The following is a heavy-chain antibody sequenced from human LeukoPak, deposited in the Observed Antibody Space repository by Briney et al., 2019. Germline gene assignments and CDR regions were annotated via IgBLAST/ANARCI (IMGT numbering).Heavy chain of an antibody. CDR3: ARDRSAAGID. V-gene: IGHV3-74*01. D-gene: IGHD6-13*01. Sequence: PGGSLRLSCAASGFTFSAHWMHWVRQAPGKGLVWVSLINDDETITTYADSVKGRFTISRDNAKNTLFLQMNSLTIGDTALYYCARDRSAAGIDWGKGTTVTVSS. J-gene: IGHJ6*04. CDR1: GFTFSAHW. CDR2: INDDETIT.